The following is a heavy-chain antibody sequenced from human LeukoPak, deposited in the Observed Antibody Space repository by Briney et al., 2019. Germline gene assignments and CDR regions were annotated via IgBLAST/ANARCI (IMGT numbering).Heavy chain of an antibody. D-gene: IGHD6-19*01. CDR1: GFTFNSYA. J-gene: IGHJ4*02. CDR2: ISGSGGST. V-gene: IGHV3-23*01. Sequence: GGSLRLSCAASGFTFNSYAMSWVRQAPGKGLEWVSLISGSGGSTYNADSVKGRFTISRDNAKKSLYLQMNSLRAEDTAVYYCARDSSGWSVDYWGQGTLVTVSS. CDR3: ARDSSGWSVDY.